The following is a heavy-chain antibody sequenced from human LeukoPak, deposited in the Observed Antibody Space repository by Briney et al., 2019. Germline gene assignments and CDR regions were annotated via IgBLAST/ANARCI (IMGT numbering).Heavy chain of an antibody. CDR1: GFTFSSYT. D-gene: IGHD3-16*01. V-gene: IGHV3-21*01. J-gene: IGHJ4*02. CDR3: ARDRRGYFDY. Sequence: GGSLRLSCVASGFTFSSYTMNWVRQAPGKGLEWVSSISSSSSYIYYADSVKGRFTISRDNAKNSLYLQMNSLRAEDTAVYYCARDRRGYFDYWGQGTLVTVSS. CDR2: ISSSSSYI.